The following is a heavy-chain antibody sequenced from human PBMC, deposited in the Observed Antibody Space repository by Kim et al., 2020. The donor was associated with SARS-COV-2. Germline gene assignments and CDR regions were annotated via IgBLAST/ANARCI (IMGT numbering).Heavy chain of an antibody. D-gene: IGHD2-2*02. CDR2: INAGNGNT. Sequence: DSVKVSCKASGYTFTSYAMHWVRQAPGQRLEWMGWINAGNGNTKYSQKFQGRVTITRDTSASTAYMELRSLRSEDTAVYYCARPYCSSTSCYTYGMDVWGQGTTVTVSS. J-gene: IGHJ6*02. CDR1: GYTFTSYA. CDR3: ARPYCSSTSCYTYGMDV. V-gene: IGHV1-3*01.